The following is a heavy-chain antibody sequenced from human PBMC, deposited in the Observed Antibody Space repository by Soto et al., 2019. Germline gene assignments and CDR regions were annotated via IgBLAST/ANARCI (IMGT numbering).Heavy chain of an antibody. Sequence: GGSLRLSCAVSGLTFRDYWMAWVRQAPGKGLEWVASIDLHGSEKRYVDSVTGRFTISRDNAEKSHYLQMSRLRVEDTALYYCTRDLNHDTGPWGQGTQVTVSS. V-gene: IGHV3-7*04. CDR2: IDLHGSEK. J-gene: IGHJ5*02. D-gene: IGHD2-8*02. CDR3: TRDLNHDTGP. CDR1: GLTFRDYW.